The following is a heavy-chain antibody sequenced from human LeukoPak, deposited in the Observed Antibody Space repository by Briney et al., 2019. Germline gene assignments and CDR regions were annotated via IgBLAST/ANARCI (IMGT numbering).Heavy chain of an antibody. V-gene: IGHV3-21*01. CDR3: ARLRWYAFDI. J-gene: IGHJ3*02. Sequence: GGSLRLPCTASGFTFSSYSMNWVRKAPGKGLEWVSSISGSNSYIYYADSVKGRFTISRDNAKNSLYLQMNSLRAEDTAVYYCARLRWYAFDIWGQGTMVTVSS. CDR1: GFTFSSYS. CDR2: ISGSNSYI. D-gene: IGHD2-15*01.